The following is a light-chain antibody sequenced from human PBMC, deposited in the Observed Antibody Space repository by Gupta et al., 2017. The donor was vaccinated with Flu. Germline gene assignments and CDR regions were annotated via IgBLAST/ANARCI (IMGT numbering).Light chain of an antibody. J-gene: IGLJ3*02. CDR3: CSDTSISTRV. CDR2: DVS. Sequence: QSTLTQPASVSGSPGQSITISCTGTSSDVGGYDYVSWYKQLPGKAPKLMIYDVSTRPSGVSNRFSGSKSGNTASLTISGRQADDEADYYCCSDTSISTRVFGGGTKLTVL. CDR1: SSDVGGYDY. V-gene: IGLV2-14*01.